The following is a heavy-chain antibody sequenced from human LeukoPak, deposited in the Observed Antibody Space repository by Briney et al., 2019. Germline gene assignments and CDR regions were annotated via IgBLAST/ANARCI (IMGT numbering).Heavy chain of an antibody. D-gene: IGHD6-19*01. CDR2: IIPIFGTA. CDR1: GGTFSSYA. Sequence: SVKVSCTASGGTFSSYAISWVRQAPGQGLEWMGGIIPIFGTANYAQKFQGRVTITADESTSTAYMELSSLRSEDTAVYYCASGSVAADYYYYGMDVWGQGTTVTVSS. V-gene: IGHV1-69*13. J-gene: IGHJ6*02. CDR3: ASGSVAADYYYYGMDV.